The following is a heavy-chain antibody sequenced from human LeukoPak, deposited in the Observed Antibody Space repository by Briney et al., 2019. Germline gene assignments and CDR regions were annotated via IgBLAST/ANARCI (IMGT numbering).Heavy chain of an antibody. CDR3: ARGNSGDFYWYFDL. Sequence: SQTLSLTCAVSGGSISSGGYSWSWIRPPPGKGLEWIGHIYHSGSTYYNPSLKSRVTISVDRSKNQFSLKLTSVTAADTGVYYCARGNSGDFYWYFDLWGRGTLVTVSS. CDR2: IYHSGST. J-gene: IGHJ2*01. V-gene: IGHV4-30-2*01. D-gene: IGHD4-23*01. CDR1: GGSISSGGYS.